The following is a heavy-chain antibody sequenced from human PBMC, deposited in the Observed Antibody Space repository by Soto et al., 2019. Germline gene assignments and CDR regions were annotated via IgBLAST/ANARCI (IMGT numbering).Heavy chain of an antibody. D-gene: IGHD6-19*01. CDR2: ITYDGSNK. CDR1: GFTFSIYG. Sequence: GGSLRLSCSASGFTFSIYGMHWVRQAPGKGLEWVAVITYDGSNKYYADAVKGRCTISRDNSKNTLYLQMSSLRAEDTAVYYCVKDGSSGWPYFYDMDVWGQGTTVTVSS. V-gene: IGHV3-30*18. J-gene: IGHJ6*02. CDR3: VKDGSSGWPYFYDMDV.